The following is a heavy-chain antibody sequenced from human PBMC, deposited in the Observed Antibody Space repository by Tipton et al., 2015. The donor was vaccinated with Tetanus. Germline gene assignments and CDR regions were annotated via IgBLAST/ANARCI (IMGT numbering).Heavy chain of an antibody. CDR2: ITSGSDYI. Sequence: VQLVQSGGGLVKPGGSLRLSCAASGFTFSVYSMNWVRQAPGKGLEWVSSITSGSDYIYYADSVKGRFTISRDNAKNSLYLQMNSLRVEDTAVYYCARRALSYWHFDLWGRGTLVTVSS. CDR3: ARRALSYWHFDL. V-gene: IGHV3-21*06. J-gene: IGHJ2*01. CDR1: GFTFSVYS.